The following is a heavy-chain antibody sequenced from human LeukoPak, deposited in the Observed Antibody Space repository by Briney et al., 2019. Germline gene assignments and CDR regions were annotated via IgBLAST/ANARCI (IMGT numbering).Heavy chain of an antibody. V-gene: IGHV3-74*01. CDR1: GFTFSYFW. CDR2: INTDGSYS. Sequence: GESPRLSCAASGFTFSYFWMHWFRQTPGKGLVWVSCINTDGSYSTHADSVKGRFTISRDNVRNTLYLQMNSLRAEDSAVYYCARDFDGPRASDYWGQGISVTVSS. CDR3: ARDFDGPRASDY. J-gene: IGHJ4*02. D-gene: IGHD4-17*01.